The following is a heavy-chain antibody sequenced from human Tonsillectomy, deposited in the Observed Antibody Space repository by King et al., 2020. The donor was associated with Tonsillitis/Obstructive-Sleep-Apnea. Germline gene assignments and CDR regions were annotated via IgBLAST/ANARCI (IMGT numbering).Heavy chain of an antibody. V-gene: IGHV1-69*01. Sequence: QLVQSGAEVKKPGSSVKVSCKASGGTFSSYAISWVRQAPGQGLEWMGGIIPIFGTANYAQKFQGRVTITADESASTAYMELSSLRSEETAVYYCAREDRDTPMVPFDYWGQGTLVTVSS. J-gene: IGHJ4*02. CDR1: GGTFSSYA. CDR3: AREDRDTPMVPFDY. D-gene: IGHD5-18*01. CDR2: IIPIFGTA.